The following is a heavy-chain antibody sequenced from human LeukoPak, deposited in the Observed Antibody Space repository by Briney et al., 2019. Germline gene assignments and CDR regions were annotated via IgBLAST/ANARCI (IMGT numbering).Heavy chain of an antibody. V-gene: IGHV4-4*07. CDR2: IHTSGST. Sequence: PSETLSLTYTVPGGSISSYYWSWIRQPAGKGLEWIGRIHTSGSTNYNPSLKSRVIMSVDTSKNQFSLKVTSVTAADAAVYYCARAWQWLPLDSWGQGTLVTVSS. CDR1: GGSISSYY. D-gene: IGHD6-19*01. CDR3: ARAWQWLPLDS. J-gene: IGHJ4*02.